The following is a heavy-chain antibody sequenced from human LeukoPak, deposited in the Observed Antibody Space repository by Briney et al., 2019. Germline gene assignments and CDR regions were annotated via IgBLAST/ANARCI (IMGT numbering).Heavy chain of an antibody. D-gene: IGHD2-8*01. CDR1: GYTFTGYY. CDR2: IDPDSGGT. CDR3: AREYSTNWYLLWDF. Sequence: ASVKVSCKASGYTFTGYYIHWVRQAPGQGLEWMGRIDPDSGGTNYAQKFQGRVTMARDTSINTAYMELSRLRSDDTAVYYCAREYSTNWYLLWDFWGQETLVTVSS. J-gene: IGHJ4*02. V-gene: IGHV1-2*06.